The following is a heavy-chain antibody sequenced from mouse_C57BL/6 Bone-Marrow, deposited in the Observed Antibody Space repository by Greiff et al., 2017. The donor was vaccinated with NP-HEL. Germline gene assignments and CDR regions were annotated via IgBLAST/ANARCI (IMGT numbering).Heavy chain of an antibody. CDR3: AREIYYGNYGSFDV. CDR2: IWSGGST. CDR1: GFSLTSYG. Sequence: VQLVESGPGLVQPSQSLSITCTVSGFSLTSYGVHWVRQSPGKGLEWLGVIWSGGSTDYNAAFISRLSISKDNSKSQVFFKMNSLQADDTAIYYCAREIYYGNYGSFDVWGTGTTVTVSS. V-gene: IGHV2-2*01. J-gene: IGHJ1*03. D-gene: IGHD2-1*01.